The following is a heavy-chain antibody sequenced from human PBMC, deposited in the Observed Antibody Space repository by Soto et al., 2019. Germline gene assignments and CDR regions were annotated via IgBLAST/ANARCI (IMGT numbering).Heavy chain of an antibody. Sequence: GGSLRLSCAASGFTFSDYSMNWVRQAPGKGLEWVSYISNTSNTIYYADSVKGRFTISRDNAENALYLQMNRLRVDDTAVYYCVRDNNWSFDYWGQGILVTVSS. V-gene: IGHV3-48*04. CDR3: VRDNNWSFDY. D-gene: IGHD1-1*01. CDR2: ISNTSNTI. J-gene: IGHJ4*02. CDR1: GFTFSDYS.